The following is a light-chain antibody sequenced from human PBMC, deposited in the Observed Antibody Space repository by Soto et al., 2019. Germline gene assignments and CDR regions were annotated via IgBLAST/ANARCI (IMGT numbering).Light chain of an antibody. CDR2: AAS. CDR1: QSISSY. V-gene: IGKV1-39*01. CDR3: QQSYSTPYT. Sequence: DIQMTQSPSSLSASLGDRVTITCRASQSISSYLNWYQQKPGKAPNILLYAASTLQSGVSSRFSGSGSGTDFTLTISSLHTEDFAAYFCQQSYSTPYTFGQGTKLESK. J-gene: IGKJ2*01.